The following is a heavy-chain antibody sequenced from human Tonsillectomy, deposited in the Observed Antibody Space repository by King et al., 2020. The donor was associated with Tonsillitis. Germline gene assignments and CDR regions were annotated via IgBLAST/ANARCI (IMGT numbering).Heavy chain of an antibody. J-gene: IGHJ6*02. CDR3: ARGTFRYRYNIGGMDV. Sequence: VQLVESGGGLVQPGGSLRLSCAASGFTFSSYWMSWVRQAPGKGLEWVANIKQEGGEKYYVESVKGRFTISRDTAKNSLYLQMNSLRAEDTAVYYCARGTFRYRYNIGGMDVWGQGTTVTVSS. CDR1: GFTFSSYW. CDR2: IKQEGGEK. D-gene: IGHD1-1*01. V-gene: IGHV3-7*03.